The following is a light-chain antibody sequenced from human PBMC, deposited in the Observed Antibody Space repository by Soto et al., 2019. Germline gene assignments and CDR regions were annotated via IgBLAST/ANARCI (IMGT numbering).Light chain of an antibody. CDR1: QSVSNSY. J-gene: IGKJ2*01. V-gene: IGKV3-20*01. CDR3: QQYGSSVYT. CDR2: DAS. Sequence: VWTQSPGTLSLSPGERATLSCRTSQSVSNSYIAWYQQKPGQAPRLLIYDASNRATGIPDRFSGSGSGTDFSLTISRLEPEDFAVYYCQQYGSSVYTFGQGTKLEIK.